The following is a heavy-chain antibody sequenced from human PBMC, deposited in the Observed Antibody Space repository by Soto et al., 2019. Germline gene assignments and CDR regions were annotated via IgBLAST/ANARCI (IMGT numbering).Heavy chain of an antibody. V-gene: IGHV1-3*01. CDR1: GYTFSSYA. CDR2: INAGNGNT. D-gene: IGHD3-9*01. CDR3: VRGTGYLLYYFDF. Sequence: ASVKVSCKASGYTFSSYAIHWVRQAPGQGLEWMGWINAGNGNTKYSQKFQGRVTITRDTSASTAYMELNSLRSEDTAVYYCVRGTGYLLYYFDFWGQGTLVTVSS. J-gene: IGHJ4*02.